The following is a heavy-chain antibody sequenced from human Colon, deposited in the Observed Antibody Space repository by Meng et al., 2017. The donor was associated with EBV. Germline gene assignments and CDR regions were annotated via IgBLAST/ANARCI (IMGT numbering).Heavy chain of an antibody. Sequence: QVQLQESGLGLVKPSQTLSLTCTVSGGSSSSGTYYWGWIRQPPGKGLEWIGYMDYRGSTFYNPSLKSRVTISVDTSKNQFSLKLSSVTAADTAVYFCARGELLWDYWGQGTLVTVSA. CDR3: ARGELLWDY. CDR1: GGSSSSGTYY. J-gene: IGHJ4*02. V-gene: IGHV4-30-4*08. CDR2: MDYRGST. D-gene: IGHD2-2*01.